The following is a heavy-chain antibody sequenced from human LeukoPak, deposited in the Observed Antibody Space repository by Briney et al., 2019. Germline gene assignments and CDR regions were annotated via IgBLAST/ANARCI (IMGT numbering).Heavy chain of an antibody. CDR2: ISAYNGNT. Sequence: GASVKVSCKASGGSFSTNTLSWVRQAPGQGLEWMGWISAYNGNTNYAQKLQGRVTMTTDTSTSTAYMELRSLRSDDTAVYYCARDIGPYDFWSGLDYWGQGTLVTVSS. V-gene: IGHV1-18*01. CDR3: ARDIGPYDFWSGLDY. CDR1: GGSFSTNT. J-gene: IGHJ4*02. D-gene: IGHD3-3*01.